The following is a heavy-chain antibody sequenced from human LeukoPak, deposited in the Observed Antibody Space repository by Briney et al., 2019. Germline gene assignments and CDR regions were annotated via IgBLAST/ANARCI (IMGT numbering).Heavy chain of an antibody. CDR1: GGSISGFY. J-gene: IGHJ4*02. V-gene: IGHV4-4*07. D-gene: IGHD6-19*01. CDR2: IYTSGST. CDR3: ARGYSTGWYYFDY. Sequence: SETLSLTCTVSGGSISGFYWSWIRHPAGKGLEWIGRIYTSGSTNYNPSLKSRVTMSVDTSKNQFSLKLSSVTAADTAVYYCARGYSTGWYYFDYWGQGTLVTVSS.